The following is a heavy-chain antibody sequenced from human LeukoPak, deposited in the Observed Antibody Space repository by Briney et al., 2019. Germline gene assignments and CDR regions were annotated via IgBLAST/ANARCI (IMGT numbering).Heavy chain of an antibody. CDR3: ARGNSGSGNFDY. D-gene: IGHD5-12*01. J-gene: IGHJ4*02. V-gene: IGHV3-74*01. CDR1: GFAFSTYT. CDR2: INNDGRST. Sequence: GGSLRLSCAASGFAFSTYTIHWVRQVPGKGLMWVSRINNDGRSTTYADTVKGRFTISRDNAKNTLYLQMNSLRAEDTAVYYCARGNSGSGNFDYWGQGTLVTVSP.